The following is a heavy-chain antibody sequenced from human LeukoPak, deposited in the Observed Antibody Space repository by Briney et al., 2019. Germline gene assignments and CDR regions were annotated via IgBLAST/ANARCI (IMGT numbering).Heavy chain of an antibody. V-gene: IGHV3-23*01. D-gene: IGHD3/OR15-3a*01. J-gene: IGHJ4*02. Sequence: GGSLRLSCAVSGITLSNYGMSWVRQAPGKGLEWVAGISGSGGSTIYADSVKGRFTISRDNPKNTLYLRMNSLRAEDTAFYFCAKRGVVIRVFLVGFHKEAFYFESWGQGALVTVSS. CDR1: GITLSNYG. CDR2: ISGSGGST. CDR3: AKRGVVIRVFLVGFHKEAFYFES.